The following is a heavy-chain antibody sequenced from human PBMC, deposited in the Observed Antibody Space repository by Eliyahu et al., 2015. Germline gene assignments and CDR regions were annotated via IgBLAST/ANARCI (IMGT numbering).Heavy chain of an antibody. CDR3: ATDAFDI. CDR2: ISYDGSNK. J-gene: IGHJ3*02. CDR1: GFTFSGYA. V-gene: IGHV3-30-3*01. Sequence: QVQLVESGGGVVQPGXSXXLSCAAFGFTFSGYAMPWVRPXPGKGLEWVAVISYDGSNKYYADSVKGRFTISRDNSKNTLYLQMNSLRAEDTAVYYCATDAFDIWGQGTMVTVSS.